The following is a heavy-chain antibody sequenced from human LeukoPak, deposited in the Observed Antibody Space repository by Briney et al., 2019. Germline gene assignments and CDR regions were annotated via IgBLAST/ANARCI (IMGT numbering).Heavy chain of an antibody. Sequence: GGSLRLSCAASGFTFSSYWMSRVRQAPGKGLEWVANIKQDGSEKYYVDSVKGRFTISRDNAKNSLYLQMNSLRAKDTAVYYCASKGYSSSWYLTRDWYFDLWGRGTLVTVSS. CDR1: GFTFSSYW. J-gene: IGHJ2*01. D-gene: IGHD6-13*01. CDR3: ASKGYSSSWYLTRDWYFDL. V-gene: IGHV3-7*01. CDR2: IKQDGSEK.